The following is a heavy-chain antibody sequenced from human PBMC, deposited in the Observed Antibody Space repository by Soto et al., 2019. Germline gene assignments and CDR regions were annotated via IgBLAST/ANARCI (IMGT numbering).Heavy chain of an antibody. D-gene: IGHD1-26*01. V-gene: IGHV2-5*02. J-gene: IGHJ4*02. CDR1: GFSLRTSGVG. Sequence: QITLKESGPTLVKPTQTLTLTCTFSGFSLRTSGVGVGWLRQPPGKALEWLAVIYWDDEKRYSPSLNSRLTITGDTSHNQVVRTVTNMDPVDTATYYCAHRTQGGPFSDWGQGAMVTVSS. CDR2: IYWDDEK. CDR3: AHRTQGGPFSD.